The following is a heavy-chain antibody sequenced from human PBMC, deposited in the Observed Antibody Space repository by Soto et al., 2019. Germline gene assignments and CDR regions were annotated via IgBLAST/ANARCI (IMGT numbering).Heavy chain of an antibody. J-gene: IGHJ1*01. V-gene: IGHV3-30*18. D-gene: IGHD2-21*02. CDR3: AKEREVTANAEYFQH. CDR2: ISYDGSNK. CDR1: GFTFSSYG. Sequence: QVQLVESGGGVVQPGRSVRLSCAASGFTFSSYGMHWVRQAPGKGLEWMAVISYDGSNKYYADSVKGRFTISRDNSKNTLYLQMNSLRAEDTAVYYCAKEREVTANAEYFQHWGQGTLVTVSS.